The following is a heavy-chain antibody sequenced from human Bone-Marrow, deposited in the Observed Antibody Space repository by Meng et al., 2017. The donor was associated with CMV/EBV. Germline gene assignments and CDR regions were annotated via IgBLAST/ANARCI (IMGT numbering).Heavy chain of an antibody. D-gene: IGHD2-15*01. CDR2: ISYDGSNK. V-gene: IGHV3-30-3*01. J-gene: IGHJ6*03. Sequence: GESLKISCAASGFTFSSYAMHWVRQAPGKGLEWVAVISYDGSNKYYADSVKGRFTISRDNSKNTLYLQMNSLRAEDTAVYYCARGDCSGYGCYMDVWGQGTSVTVSS. CDR3: ARGDCSGYGCYMDV. CDR1: GFTFSSYA.